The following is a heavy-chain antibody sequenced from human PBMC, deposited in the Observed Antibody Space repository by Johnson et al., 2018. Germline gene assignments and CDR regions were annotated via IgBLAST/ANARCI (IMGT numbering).Heavy chain of an antibody. Sequence: QVQLVESGGGVVQPGRSXRLSCAASGFTFSSYGMHWVRQAPGKGLEWVAVISYDGSNKYYADSVKGRFTISRDNSKNTLYLQMNSLRAEDTAVYYCAKAQLELLFHYYYYMDVWGKGTTVTVSS. CDR1: GFTFSSYG. D-gene: IGHD1-7*01. J-gene: IGHJ6*03. V-gene: IGHV3-30*18. CDR2: ISYDGSNK. CDR3: AKAQLELLFHYYYYMDV.